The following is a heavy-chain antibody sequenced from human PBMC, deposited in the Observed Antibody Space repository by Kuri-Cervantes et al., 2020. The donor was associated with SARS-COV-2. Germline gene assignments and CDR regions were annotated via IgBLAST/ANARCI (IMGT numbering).Heavy chain of an antibody. CDR3: ARTYYYDSSGYWSNWFDP. CDR1: GDSISEINYY. D-gene: IGHD3-22*01. J-gene: IGHJ5*02. Sequence: GSLRLSCSVSGDSISEINYYWGWIRQSPGQGLEWIGNVYHSGSTNYNPSLKSRVTISVDTSKNQFSLKLSSVTAADTAVYYCARTYYYDSSGYWSNWFDPWGQGTLVTVSS. V-gene: IGHV4-39*07. CDR2: VYHSGST.